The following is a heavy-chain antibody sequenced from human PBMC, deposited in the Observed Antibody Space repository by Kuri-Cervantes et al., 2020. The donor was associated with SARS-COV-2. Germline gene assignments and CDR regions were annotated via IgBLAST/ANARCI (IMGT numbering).Heavy chain of an antibody. CDR1: GDTFSSYA. D-gene: IGHD6-19*01. J-gene: IGHJ4*02. V-gene: IGHV1-69*06. Sequence: SVKVSCKASGDTFSSYAISWVRQAPGQGLEWMGGIIPIFGTANYAQKFQGRVTITADKSTSTAYMELSSLRSEDTAVYYCAQTLIAVAGYFDYWGQGTLVTVSS. CDR3: AQTLIAVAGYFDY. CDR2: IIPIFGTA.